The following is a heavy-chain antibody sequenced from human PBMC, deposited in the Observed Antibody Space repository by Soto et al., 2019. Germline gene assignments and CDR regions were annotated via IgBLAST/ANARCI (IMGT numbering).Heavy chain of an antibody. D-gene: IGHD6-6*01. V-gene: IGHV4-39*01. CDR2: IYYSGST. CDR3: ARQGSIAARRGWFDP. Sequence: LQLQESGPGLVKPSETLSLTCTVSGGSISSSSYYWGWIRQPPGKGLEWIGSIYYSGSTYYNPSLKSRVTISVDTSKNQFSLKLSSVTAADTAVYYCARQGSIAARRGWFDPWGQGTLVTVSS. CDR1: GGSISSSSYY. J-gene: IGHJ5*02.